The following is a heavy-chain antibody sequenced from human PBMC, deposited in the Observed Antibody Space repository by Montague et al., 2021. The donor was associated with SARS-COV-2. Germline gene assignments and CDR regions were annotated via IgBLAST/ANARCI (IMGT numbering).Heavy chain of an antibody. Sequence: TLSLTCTVYGVTISSGSYYWTWIPKSPGKGTEWLGYIHYSGSTYSTPSLQSRVAISVDTPKNAFSLKMTSVTAADTAVYYCARDGDEGYFFEYWGQGLLVTVA. CDR3: ARDGDEGYFFEY. V-gene: IGHV4-31*03. D-gene: IGHD2/OR15-2a*01. CDR1: GVTISSGSYY. CDR2: IHYSGST. J-gene: IGHJ4*02.